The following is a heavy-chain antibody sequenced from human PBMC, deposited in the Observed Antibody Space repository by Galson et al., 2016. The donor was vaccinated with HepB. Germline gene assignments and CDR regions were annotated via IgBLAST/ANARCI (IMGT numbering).Heavy chain of an antibody. Sequence: SLRLSCAASGFTFKKYGFNWVRLTPGKGLEWLSCIESYGKIIRYTDSVRGRFTVSRDNAKNTVYLQLSGLRIEDTAIYYCARAGHNNNFDFWGQGTLVTVFS. CDR2: IESYGKII. V-gene: IGHV3-48*03. D-gene: IGHD1-14*01. CDR3: ARAGHNNNFDF. CDR1: GFTFKKYG. J-gene: IGHJ4*02.